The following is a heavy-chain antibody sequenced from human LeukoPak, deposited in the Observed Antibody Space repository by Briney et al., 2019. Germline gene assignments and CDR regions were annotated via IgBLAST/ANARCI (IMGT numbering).Heavy chain of an antibody. CDR2: IVSNGGST. CDR1: GFPFSSYA. D-gene: IGHD2-21*02. V-gene: IGHV3-64*01. J-gene: IGHJ3*01. Sequence: GGSLRLSCAASGFPFSSYAMHWVRQGPGKGLEHVSSIVSNGGSTYYANSVKGRFTISRDNSKNTLYLQMGSLRAEDMAVYYCARVVPDIVVVTAIIEDAFDVWGQGTMVTVSS. CDR3: ARVVPDIVVVTAIIEDAFDV.